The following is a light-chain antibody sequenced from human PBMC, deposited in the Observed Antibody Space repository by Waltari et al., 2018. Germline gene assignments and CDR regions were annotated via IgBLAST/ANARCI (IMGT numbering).Light chain of an antibody. J-gene: IGKJ1*01. CDR3: QQYYSYPWT. V-gene: IGKV1-8*01. CDR1: QGISSY. Sequence: AIRMTRSPYSFSASTEDRFTTTCRAMQGISSYLAWYQQQPGKAPKLLIYASSTLKSGVPSRFRGSGSGTDFTRTIICLQSEDGATYYCQQYYSYPWTFGQGTKVEIK. CDR2: ASS.